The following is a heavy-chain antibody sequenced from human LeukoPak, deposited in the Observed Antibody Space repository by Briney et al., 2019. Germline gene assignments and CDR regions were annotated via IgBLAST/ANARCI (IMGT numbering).Heavy chain of an antibody. CDR2: INTGGSPI. J-gene: IGHJ4*02. CDR1: GFTFSSYW. Sequence: PGGSLRLSCAASGFTFSSYWMHWVRQAPGKGLEWVSYINTGGSPIYYADSVRGRFTISRDNAKNSLYLQMNSLRAEDTAVYYCVRDNPRCCGVIPANIDDYWGQGTLVTVSS. D-gene: IGHD2-21*01. V-gene: IGHV3-48*01. CDR3: VRDNPRCCGVIPANIDDY.